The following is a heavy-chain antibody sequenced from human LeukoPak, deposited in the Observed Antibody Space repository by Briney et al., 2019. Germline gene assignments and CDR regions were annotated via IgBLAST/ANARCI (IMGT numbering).Heavy chain of an antibody. Sequence: SETLSLTCTVSGGSISSYYWSWIRQPPGKGLEWIGYIYYSGSTNYNASLKSRVTISVDMSKNQFSLNLSSVTAADTAVYYCARDVYNSFDSWGQGTLVTVSS. J-gene: IGHJ4*02. CDR3: ARDVYNSFDS. CDR2: IYYSGST. CDR1: GGSISSYY. V-gene: IGHV4-59*12. D-gene: IGHD5/OR15-5a*01.